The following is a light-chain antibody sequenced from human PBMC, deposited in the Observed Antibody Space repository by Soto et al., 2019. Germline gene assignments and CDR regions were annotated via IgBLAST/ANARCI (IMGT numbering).Light chain of an antibody. CDR3: HQRWSWRGFT. J-gene: IGKJ2*01. CDR1: QSVGSF. CDR2: DAS. Sequence: EIVLTQSPATLYLSPGERATLSCRASQSVGSFLAWYQQKPGQAPRLLIYDASDRATGIPARFSGSGSGTDFTLTISSLEPEDFAVYYCHQRWSWRGFTFGQGTKLEI. V-gene: IGKV3-11*01.